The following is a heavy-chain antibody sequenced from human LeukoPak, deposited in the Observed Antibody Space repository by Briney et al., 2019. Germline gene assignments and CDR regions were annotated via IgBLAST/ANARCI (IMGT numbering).Heavy chain of an antibody. V-gene: IGHV1-8*01. J-gene: IGHJ6*02. D-gene: IGHD2-15*01. CDR2: MNPNSGNT. CDR1: GYTFTSYD. CDR3: ARGSCGMRFYYYYYYGMDV. Sequence: ASVKVSCKASGYTFTSYDINWVRQATGQGLEWMGWMNPNSGNTGYAQKFQGRVTMTRNTSISTAYMELSSLRSEDTAVYYCARGSCGMRFYYYYYYGMDVWGQGTTVTVSS.